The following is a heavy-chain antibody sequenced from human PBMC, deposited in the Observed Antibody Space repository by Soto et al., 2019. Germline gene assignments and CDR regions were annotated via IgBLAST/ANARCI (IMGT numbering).Heavy chain of an antibody. Sequence: GWSLRLSCAASGFTFSSYGMHWVRQAPGKGLEWVAVKWYDGSNKYYADSVKGRFTISRDNSKNTLYLQLNSLRAEDTAVYYCARPHTSGWYFDYWGQGTRVTVSS. D-gene: IGHD6-19*01. CDR2: KWYDGSNK. J-gene: IGHJ4*02. V-gene: IGHV3-33*01. CDR1: GFTFSSYG. CDR3: ARPHTSGWYFDY.